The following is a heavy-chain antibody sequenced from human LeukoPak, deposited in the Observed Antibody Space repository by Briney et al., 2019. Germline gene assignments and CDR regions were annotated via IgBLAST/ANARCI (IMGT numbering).Heavy chain of an antibody. D-gene: IGHD3-10*01. CDR3: ARDSGDLGSGSYSPDNWFDP. V-gene: IGHV1-18*01. Sequence: GASVKVSCKASGGTFSSYAISWVRQAPGQGLEWMGWISAYNGNTNYAQKLQGRVTMTTDTSTSTAYMELRSLRSDDTAVYYCARDSGDLGSGSYSPDNWFDPWGQGTLVTVSS. CDR2: ISAYNGNT. CDR1: GGTFSSYA. J-gene: IGHJ5*02.